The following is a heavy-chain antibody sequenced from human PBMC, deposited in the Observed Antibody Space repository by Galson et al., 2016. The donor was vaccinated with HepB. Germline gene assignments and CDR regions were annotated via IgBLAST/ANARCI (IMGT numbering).Heavy chain of an antibody. CDR3: ARDFPPGITSPNYYYYYGMDV. D-gene: IGHD3-16*01. V-gene: IGHV3-21*01. CDR1: GFTFRYYA. CDR2: ISSSSTYI. J-gene: IGHJ6*02. Sequence: SLRLSCASSGFTFRYYAMTWVRRAPGKGLEWVSSISSSSTYIYYADSVKGRFTISRDNAKNSLYLEMNSLRAEDTAVCYCARDFPPGITSPNYYYYYGMDVWGQGTTVTVSS.